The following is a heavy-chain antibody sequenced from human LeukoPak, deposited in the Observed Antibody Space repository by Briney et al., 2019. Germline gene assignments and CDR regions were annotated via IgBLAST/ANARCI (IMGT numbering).Heavy chain of an antibody. CDR1: GYTFTSYG. CDR3: ARDGGPDSDYYYYYGMDV. J-gene: IGHJ6*02. V-gene: IGHV1-18*01. Sequence: ASVKVSCKASGYTFTSYGISWVRQAPGQGLEWMGWISAYNGNTNYAQKLQGRVTMTTDTSTSTAYMELRSLRSGDTAVYYCARDGGPDSDYYYYYGMDVWGQGTTVTASS. CDR2: ISAYNGNT. D-gene: IGHD3-16*01.